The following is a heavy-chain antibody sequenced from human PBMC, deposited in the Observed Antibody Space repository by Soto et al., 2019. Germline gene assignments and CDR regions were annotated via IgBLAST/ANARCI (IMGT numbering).Heavy chain of an antibody. CDR2: ISYDGNNK. V-gene: IGHV3-30*18. J-gene: IGHJ5*02. Sequence: PGGSLRLSCAASGFTFSSYGMHWVRQAPGKGLEWVAVISYDGNNKYYADSVKGRFTISRDNSKNTLYLQMNSLRAEDTAVYYCANSLRYFDWLKSSWFDPWGNGTLVTVYS. D-gene: IGHD3-9*01. CDR1: GFTFSSYG. CDR3: ANSLRYFDWLKSSWFDP.